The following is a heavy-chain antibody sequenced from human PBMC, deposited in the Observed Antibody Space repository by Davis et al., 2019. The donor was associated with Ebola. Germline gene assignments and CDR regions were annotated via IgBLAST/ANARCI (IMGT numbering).Heavy chain of an antibody. J-gene: IGHJ4*02. Sequence: GGSLRLSCAASGFTFSDYYMSWIRQAPGKGLEWVSYISSSGSTIYYADSVKGRFTISRDNAKNSLYRQMNSLRAEDTAVYYCAKLFGSSGWYYFDYWGQGTLVAVSS. CDR2: ISSSGSTI. D-gene: IGHD6-19*01. CDR1: GFTFSDYY. CDR3: AKLFGSSGWYYFDY. V-gene: IGHV3-11*01.